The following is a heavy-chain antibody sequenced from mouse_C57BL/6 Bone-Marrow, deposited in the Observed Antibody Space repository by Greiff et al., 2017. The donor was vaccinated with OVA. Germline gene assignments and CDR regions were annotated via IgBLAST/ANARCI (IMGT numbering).Heavy chain of an antibody. CDR2: INYDGSST. D-gene: IGHD2-1*01. CDR1: GFTFSDYY. V-gene: IGHV5-16*01. CDR3: ARGGNNPWYFDV. J-gene: IGHJ1*03. Sequence: EVKLVESEGGLVQPGSSMKLSCTASGFTFSDYYMAWVRQVPEKGLEWVANINYDGSSTYYLDSLKSRFIISRDNAKNILYLQMSSLKSEDTATYYCARGGNNPWYFDVWGTGTTVTVSS.